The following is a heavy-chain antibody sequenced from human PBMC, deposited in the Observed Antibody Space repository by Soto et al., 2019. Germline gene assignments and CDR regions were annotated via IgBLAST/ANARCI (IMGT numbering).Heavy chain of an antibody. Sequence: GGSLRLSCAASGFTFSSYGMHWVRQAPGKGLEWVAVISYDGSNKYYADSVKGRFTISRDNSKNTLYLQMNSLRAEDTAVYYCARDSSAVAGIAVDYWGQGTLVTVSS. V-gene: IGHV3-30*03. J-gene: IGHJ4*02. CDR3: ARDSSAVAGIAVDY. CDR1: GFTFSSYG. CDR2: ISYDGSNK. D-gene: IGHD6-19*01.